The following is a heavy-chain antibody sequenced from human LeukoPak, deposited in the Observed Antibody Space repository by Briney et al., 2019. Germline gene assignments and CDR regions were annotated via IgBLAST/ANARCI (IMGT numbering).Heavy chain of an antibody. CDR2: ISYDGTTK. Sequence: GGSLRLSCAASGFTFSTYSIHWVRQAPGKGLEWMALISYDGTTKYYGDSVKGLFTVSRDSSNNALYLQMNSLRAEDTAVYYCARDQWGERLYGVDVWGQGTTVTVSS. CDR1: GFTFSTYS. J-gene: IGHJ6*02. CDR3: ARDQWGERLYGVDV. V-gene: IGHV3-30-3*01. D-gene: IGHD1-26*01.